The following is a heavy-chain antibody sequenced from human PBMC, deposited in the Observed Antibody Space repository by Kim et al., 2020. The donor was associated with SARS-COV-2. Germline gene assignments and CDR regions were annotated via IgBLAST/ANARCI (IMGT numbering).Heavy chain of an antibody. CDR2: IYPGDSDN. Sequence: GESLKISCKASGYIFSTYWIGWVRQMPGKGLEWMGAIYPGDSDNRYSPSFQGQVTISADTSISTAYLQWSSLRASDSAMYYCVRSPYFNGSPRNWFDPWGQGTLVTVSS. V-gene: IGHV5-51*01. J-gene: IGHJ5*02. D-gene: IGHD1-26*01. CDR3: VRSPYFNGSPRNWFDP. CDR1: GYIFSTYW.